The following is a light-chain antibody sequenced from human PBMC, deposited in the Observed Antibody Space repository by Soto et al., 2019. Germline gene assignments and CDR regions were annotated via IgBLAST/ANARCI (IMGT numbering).Light chain of an antibody. Sequence: QSVLTQPASVSGSPGQSITISCTGTSSNVGSYKLVSWYQQHPGKAPKLMIFEVNKRPSGASNRFSGSKSGNTASLTISGLKVEDEADYYCCSSGGSPTDVFGTGTKVTVL. CDR3: CSSGGSPTDV. V-gene: IGLV2-23*02. CDR1: SSNVGSYKL. CDR2: EVN. J-gene: IGLJ1*01.